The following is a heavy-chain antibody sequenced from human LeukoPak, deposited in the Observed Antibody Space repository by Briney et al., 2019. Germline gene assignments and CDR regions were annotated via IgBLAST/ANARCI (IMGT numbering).Heavy chain of an antibody. CDR3: TTVYRYCSSTSCGPDY. CDR2: IKSKTDGGTT. CDR1: GFTFSNAW. J-gene: IGHJ4*02. V-gene: IGHV3-15*01. Sequence: GGSLRLSCAASGFTFSNAWMSWVRQAPGKGLEWVGRIKSKTDGGTTDYAAPVKGRFTISRDDSKNTLYLQKNSLKTEDTAVYYCTTVYRYCSSTSCGPDYWGQGTLVTVSS. D-gene: IGHD2-2*01.